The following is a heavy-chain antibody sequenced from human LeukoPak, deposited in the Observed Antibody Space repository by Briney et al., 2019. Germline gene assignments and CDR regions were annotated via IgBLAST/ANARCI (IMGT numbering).Heavy chain of an antibody. D-gene: IGHD3-10*01. V-gene: IGHV1-18*01. CDR3: ARDRGIGYRVDY. CDR1: GYTFIRYG. J-gene: IGHJ4*02. CDR2: ISAYNGDT. Sequence: GASVKVSCKASGYTFIRYGFSWVRQAPGQGLEWMGWISAYNGDTNYAQKVQGRVTMTTDTSTTTAYMELRSLRTDDTAVYYCARDRGIGYRVDYWGQGTLVTVSS.